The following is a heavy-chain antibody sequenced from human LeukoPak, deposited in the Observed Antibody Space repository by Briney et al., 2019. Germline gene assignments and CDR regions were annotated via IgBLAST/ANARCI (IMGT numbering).Heavy chain of an antibody. CDR2: ISGSGGST. CDR3: AKTGVGYCTGGSCSAADY. Sequence: GGSRRLSCAASEFTFSSYAMSWVRQAPGKGLEWVSAISGSGGSTNYADSVKGRFTISRDNSKNTLYLQMNSLRAEDTAVFYCAKTGVGYCTGGSCSAADYWGQGTLVTVSS. J-gene: IGHJ4*02. V-gene: IGHV3-23*01. CDR1: EFTFSSYA. D-gene: IGHD2-15*01.